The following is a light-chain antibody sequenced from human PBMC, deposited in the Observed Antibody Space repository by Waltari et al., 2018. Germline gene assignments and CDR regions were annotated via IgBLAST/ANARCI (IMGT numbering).Light chain of an antibody. Sequence: QSALTQPASVSGSPGQSITIPCTGTSSDVGGYNYVSCYQQYPDKAPKLMIYDVSKRPSGVSNRFSGSKSGNTASLTISGLQAEDEADYYCCSYAGSSTHVLFGGGTKLTVL. CDR1: SSDVGGYNY. J-gene: IGLJ2*01. CDR2: DVS. CDR3: CSYAGSSTHVL. V-gene: IGLV2-23*02.